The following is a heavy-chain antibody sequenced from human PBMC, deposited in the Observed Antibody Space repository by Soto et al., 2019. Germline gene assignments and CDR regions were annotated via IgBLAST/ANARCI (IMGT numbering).Heavy chain of an antibody. V-gene: IGHV4-31*03. CDR2: ISDNGRP. Sequence: NPSETLSLTCSVSDGSISSGGYYWSWIRLHPGKGLEWIGYISDNGRPYYNPSLKSRATISEDRSKNQFSLRLRSVTAADTAVYYCARNDSGSKNFDYWGQGTLVTVSS. J-gene: IGHJ4*02. D-gene: IGHD3-10*01. CDR1: DGSISSGGYY. CDR3: ARNDSGSKNFDY.